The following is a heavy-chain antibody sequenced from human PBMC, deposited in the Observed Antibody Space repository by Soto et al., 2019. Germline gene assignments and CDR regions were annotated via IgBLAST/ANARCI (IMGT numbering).Heavy chain of an antibody. CDR2: IYYSGST. Sequence: SETLSLTCTVSGSSISNSGYYWGWIRQPPGKGLEWIGYIYYSGSTYYNPSLKSRVTISVDTSKNQFSLKLSSVTAADTALYYCARHTMIDPFDYWGQGTLVTV. D-gene: IGHD3-22*01. V-gene: IGHV4-30-4*08. J-gene: IGHJ4*02. CDR1: GSSISNSGYY. CDR3: ARHTMIDPFDY.